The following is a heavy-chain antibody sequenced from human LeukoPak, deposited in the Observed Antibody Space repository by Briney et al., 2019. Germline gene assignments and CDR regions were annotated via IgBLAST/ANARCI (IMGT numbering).Heavy chain of an antibody. J-gene: IGHJ6*02. Sequence: GESLQISCEGSGYSFTTYWIAWVRQMPGKGLEWMGSIHPGDSDTRYSPSFQGQVTISADKSISTAYLQWSSLKASDTAMYYCARFSYYSNPNYYYGMDVWGQGTTVTVSS. CDR3: ARFSYYSNPNYYYGMDV. V-gene: IGHV5-51*01. CDR2: IHPGDSDT. CDR1: GYSFTTYW. D-gene: IGHD4-11*01.